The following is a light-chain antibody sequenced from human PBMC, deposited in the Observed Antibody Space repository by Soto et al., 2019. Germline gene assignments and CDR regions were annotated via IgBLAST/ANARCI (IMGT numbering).Light chain of an antibody. J-gene: IGKJ5*01. CDR3: QQYNSYPIT. Sequence: DIQMTQSPSTLSASVGDRVTITCRASQTISSWLAWYQQKPGKAPKLLIYKASTLKSGVQSRFSGSGSGTEFTLTIRSLQPEDFATYYCQQYNSYPITFGQGTRLEIK. CDR1: QTISSW. CDR2: KAS. V-gene: IGKV1-5*03.